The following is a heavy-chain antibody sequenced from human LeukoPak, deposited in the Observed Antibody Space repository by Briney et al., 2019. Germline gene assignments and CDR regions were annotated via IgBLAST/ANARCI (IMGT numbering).Heavy chain of an antibody. J-gene: IGHJ4*02. CDR1: GFTFSSYS. D-gene: IGHD6-19*01. V-gene: IGHV3-21*01. CDR2: ISSSSSYI. CDR3: AKVQWLVPDYFDY. Sequence: PGGSLRLSCAASGFTFSSYSMNWVRQAPGKGLEWVSSISSSSSYIYYADSVKGRFTISRDNAKNSLYLQMNSLRAEDTAVYYCAKVQWLVPDYFDYWGQGTLVTVSS.